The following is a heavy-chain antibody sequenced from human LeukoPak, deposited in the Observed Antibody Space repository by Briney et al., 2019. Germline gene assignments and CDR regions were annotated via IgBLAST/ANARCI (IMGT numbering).Heavy chain of an antibody. V-gene: IGHV5-51*01. J-gene: IGHJ4*02. CDR3: ARRRDGYNYGEFYFDY. D-gene: IGHD5-24*01. CDR2: IYPGDSDT. Sequence: GESLKISCKGSGYSFTSYWIGWVRQMPGKGLEGMGIIYPGDSDTRYSPSFQGQVTISADKSISTAYLQWSSLKASDTAMYYCARRRDGYNYGEFYFDYWGQGTLVTVSS. CDR1: GYSFTSYW.